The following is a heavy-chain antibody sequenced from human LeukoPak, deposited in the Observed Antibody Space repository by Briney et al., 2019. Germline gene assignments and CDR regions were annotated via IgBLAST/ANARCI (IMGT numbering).Heavy chain of an antibody. J-gene: IGHJ4*02. D-gene: IGHD6-13*01. Sequence: ASVKVSCKASGYTFTTYAMHWVRQAPGQRLEWMGWINAGNGNTKYSQKFQARVTITRDTSASTAYMEMRSLRSEDTAVYYCARDDSSSWYDLFDYWGQGTLVTVSS. CDR3: ARDDSSSWYDLFDY. CDR1: GYTFTTYA. V-gene: IGHV1-3*01. CDR2: INAGNGNT.